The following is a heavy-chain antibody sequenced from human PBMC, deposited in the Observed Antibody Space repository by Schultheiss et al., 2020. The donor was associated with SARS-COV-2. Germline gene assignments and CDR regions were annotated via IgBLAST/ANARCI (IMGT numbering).Heavy chain of an antibody. V-gene: IGHV2-26*01. CDR1: GFSLSNARMG. Sequence: SGPTLVKPTETLTLTCTVSGFSLSNARMGVSWIRQPPGKALEWLAHIFSNDEKSYSTSLKSWLTISKDTSKSQVVLTMTNMDPVDTATYYCAHSEEEGSHGELDYWGQGTLVTVSS. J-gene: IGHJ4*02. CDR3: AHSEEEGSHGELDY. D-gene: IGHD1-7*01. CDR2: IFSNDEK.